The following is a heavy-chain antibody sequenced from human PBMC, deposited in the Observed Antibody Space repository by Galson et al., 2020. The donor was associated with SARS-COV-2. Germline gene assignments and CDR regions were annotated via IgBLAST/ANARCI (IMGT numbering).Heavy chain of an antibody. D-gene: IGHD6-19*01. Sequence: GGSLRLSCAASAFTFSGCWIIWVRHAPRYGLELVASIKHDGDENKYVGSLMGRFTISRDNAKNSVYLQMDSLRAEDTAVYYCVRRAFGSQSGWGNFDYWGQGTLVTVSS. J-gene: IGHJ4*02. CDR2: IKHDGDEN. V-gene: IGHV3-7*01. CDR1: AFTFSGCW. CDR3: VRRAFGSQSGWGNFDY.